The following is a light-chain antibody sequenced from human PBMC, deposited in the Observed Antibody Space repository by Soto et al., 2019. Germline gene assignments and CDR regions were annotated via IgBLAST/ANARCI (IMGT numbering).Light chain of an antibody. CDR2: GAS. Sequence: EIVMTQSPGTLSVSPGEGATLSCRASQSVSTNLAWYQQKPDQAPRLLIYGASTTATGMPARFSGSGSGTEFTLTISSLQSEDFGVYHWQQYYTWPRTFGQGTRVEIK. V-gene: IGKV3-15*01. CDR3: QQYYTWPRT. CDR1: QSVSTN. J-gene: IGKJ1*01.